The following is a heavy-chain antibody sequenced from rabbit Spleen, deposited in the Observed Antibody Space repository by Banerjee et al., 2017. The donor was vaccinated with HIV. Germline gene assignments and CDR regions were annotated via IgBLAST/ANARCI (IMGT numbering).Heavy chain of an antibody. CDR1: GVSFSSSSY. Sequence: QEQLEESGGDLVKPEGSLTLTCKASGVSFSSSSYMCWVRQAPGKGLEWIACIDTGSSGFTYFATWAKGRFTCSKTSSTTVTLQMISLTAADTATYFCARDTSSSFSSYGMDLWGPGTLVTVS. V-gene: IGHV1S45*01. D-gene: IGHD1-1*01. CDR2: IDTGSSGFT. J-gene: IGHJ6*01. CDR3: ARDTSSSFSSYGMDL.